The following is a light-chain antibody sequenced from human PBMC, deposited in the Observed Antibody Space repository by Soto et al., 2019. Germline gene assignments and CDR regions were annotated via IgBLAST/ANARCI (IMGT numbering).Light chain of an antibody. J-gene: IGLJ1*01. CDR1: SSNIGSNS. CDR3: AAWDDSLNGHV. Sequence: QSVLTQPPSVSGTPGQRVTISCSGSSSNIGSNSVNWFQQLPGTAPKPLISVTDQRPSGVPDRFSGSKSGTSASLAISGLQSEDEADYYCAAWDDSLNGHVFGAGTKLTVL. CDR2: VTD. V-gene: IGLV1-44*01.